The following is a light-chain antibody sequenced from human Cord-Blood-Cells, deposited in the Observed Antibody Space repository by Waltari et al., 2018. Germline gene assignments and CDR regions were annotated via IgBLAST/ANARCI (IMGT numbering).Light chain of an antibody. V-gene: IGLV2-23*01. CDR2: ECS. Sequence: QSALTQPASVSGAPGQSITISCTGNSSDVGGSSLVYWYHQHPGKAPKLMIYECSKRRSGVSNRFSGSKSGDTASLTISGLQAEDESDYYCCSYAGSSTLVFGGGTKLTVL. CDR1: SSDVGGSSL. CDR3: CSYAGSSTLV. J-gene: IGLJ2*01.